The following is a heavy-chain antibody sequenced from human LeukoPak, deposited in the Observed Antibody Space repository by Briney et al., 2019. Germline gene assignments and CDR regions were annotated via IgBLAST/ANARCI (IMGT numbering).Heavy chain of an antibody. D-gene: IGHD5-24*01. Sequence: GGSLRLSCVASGFTFSSYAMGWVRQAPGKRPEWVSSLTDSGGTTYYVDSVKGRFTISRDNSKNTLYLHMNSLRAGDTAMYYCAKKRDAFDIWGQGTVVAVSS. V-gene: IGHV3-23*01. CDR2: LTDSGGTT. CDR1: GFTFSSYA. J-gene: IGHJ3*02. CDR3: AKKRDAFDI.